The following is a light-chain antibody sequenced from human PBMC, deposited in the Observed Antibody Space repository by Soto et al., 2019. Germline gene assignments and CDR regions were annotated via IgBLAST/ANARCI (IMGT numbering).Light chain of an antibody. J-gene: IGKJ5*01. CDR2: GAS. CDR1: QSIGTH. CDR3: QQSYNTPN. V-gene: IGKV1-39*01. Sequence: IQMTQSPSSLSASVGDRVSITCRASQSIGTHLNWYLQKPGRAPKLLMYGASNLQSGVPSRFSGSGSGTGFTLTISSLQPEDFATYYCQQSYNTPNFGQGTRLDNK.